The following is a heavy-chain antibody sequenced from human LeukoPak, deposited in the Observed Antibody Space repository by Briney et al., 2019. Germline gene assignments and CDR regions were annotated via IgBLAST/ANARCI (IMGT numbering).Heavy chain of an antibody. J-gene: IGHJ4*02. CDR1: GFTFSTYW. D-gene: IGHD3-3*01. V-gene: IGHV3-74*01. CDR3: AKSMSGLNDY. Sequence: PGGSLRLSCGGSGFTFSTYWFHWVRQAPGKGLVWVSRINPDGSRTDYADSVKGRFTISRDNARNTLYLQMNGLRVEDTAVYYCAKSMSGLNDYWGQGTLVTVTS. CDR2: INPDGSRT.